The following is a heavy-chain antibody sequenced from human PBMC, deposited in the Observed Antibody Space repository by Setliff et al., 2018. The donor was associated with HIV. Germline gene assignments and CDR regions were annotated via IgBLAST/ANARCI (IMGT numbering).Heavy chain of an antibody. V-gene: IGHV3-7*05. CDR2: IKQDGSEK. Sequence: GESLRLSCAASGFSFSSYWMSWVRQAPGKGLEWVANIKQDGSEKYYVDSVKGRFTISRDNARNSLYLQMNSLRAEDTAVYYCARGQKAMDVWGKGTTVTVSS. J-gene: IGHJ6*03. CDR3: ARGQKAMDV. CDR1: GFSFSSYW.